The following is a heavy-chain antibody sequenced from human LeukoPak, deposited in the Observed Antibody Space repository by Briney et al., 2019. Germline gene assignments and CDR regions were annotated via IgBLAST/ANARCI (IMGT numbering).Heavy chain of an antibody. Sequence: ASVKVSCKVSGYTLTELSMHWVRQAPGKGLEWMGGFDPEDGETIYAQKFLGRVTMTEDTSTDTAYMELSSLRSEDTAVYYCATGILGYCSGGSCKSEYFQHWGQGTLVTVSS. V-gene: IGHV1-24*01. CDR1: GYTLTELS. CDR2: FDPEDGET. CDR3: ATGILGYCSGGSCKSEYFQH. J-gene: IGHJ1*01. D-gene: IGHD2-15*01.